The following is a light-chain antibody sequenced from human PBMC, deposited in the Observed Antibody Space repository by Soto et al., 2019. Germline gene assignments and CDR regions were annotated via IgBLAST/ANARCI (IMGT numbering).Light chain of an antibody. V-gene: IGKV1D-16*01. CDR3: QQYDNFPPT. CDR1: QSVSNW. J-gene: IGKJ4*01. Sequence: DVPMTQSPSSLSASVGDRVTITCRASQSVSNWLAWYQQTPGKAPKSLIYATSILQGGVPSRFSGTGSGTDFTLTINGLQPEDFATYYCQQYDNFPPTFGGGTKVEI. CDR2: ATS.